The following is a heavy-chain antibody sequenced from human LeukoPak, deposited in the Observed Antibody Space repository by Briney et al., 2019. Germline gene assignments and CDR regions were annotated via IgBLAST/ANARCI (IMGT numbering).Heavy chain of an antibody. D-gene: IGHD5-18*01. V-gene: IGHV3-11*06. Sequence: PGGSLRLSCAASGFIFSDYYMNWIRQAPGKGLEWVSYISSSGSFTNYADSVKGRFTISRDNAKNSLYLQMNSLRAEDTAVYYCARGRYSYDYWGQGTLVTVSS. J-gene: IGHJ4*02. CDR2: ISSSGSFT. CDR1: GFIFSDYY. CDR3: ARGRYSYDY.